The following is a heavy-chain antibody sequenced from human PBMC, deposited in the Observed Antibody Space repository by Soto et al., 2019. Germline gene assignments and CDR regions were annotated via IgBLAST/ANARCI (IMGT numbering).Heavy chain of an antibody. CDR3: ARKPAYSSGWYAFDI. CDR2: IYPGDSDT. CDR1: AYSFTSYW. Sequence: EVQLVQSGTEVKKPGESLKISCKGSAYSFTSYWIGWVRQMPGKGLEWMGIIYPGDSDTRYSPSFQGQVTISADKSISTAYLKWSSLKASDTAMYYCARKPAYSSGWYAFDIWGQGTMVTVSS. D-gene: IGHD6-19*01. J-gene: IGHJ3*02. V-gene: IGHV5-51*01.